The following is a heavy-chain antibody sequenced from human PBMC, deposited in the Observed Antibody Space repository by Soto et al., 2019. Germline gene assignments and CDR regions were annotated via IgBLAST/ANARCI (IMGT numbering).Heavy chain of an antibody. CDR1: VFSFGVSGVG. V-gene: IGHV2-5*01. Sequence: QITLKESGPTLVKPTQTLTLTCTFSVFSFGVSGVGVGWIRQPPGRALEWLGLVFWNDDKRYSPSLESRLTLTKDTSNNQVVLTVTNLDPGDTGTYYCARAYTYDFDHWGQGTLVPGSS. CDR2: VFWNDDK. J-gene: IGHJ4*02. CDR3: ARAYTYDFDH. D-gene: IGHD2-21*01.